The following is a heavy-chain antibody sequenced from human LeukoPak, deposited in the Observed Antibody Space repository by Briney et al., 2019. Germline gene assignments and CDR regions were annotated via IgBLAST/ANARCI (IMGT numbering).Heavy chain of an antibody. Sequence: PGGSLRLSCAASGFTFSNYELNWVRQAPGKGLEWVSYISHSGRTIYYADSVKGRFTISRDNAKNSLYLQMNSLRAEDTAVYYCARGVGSSWPGWFDPWGQGTLVTVS. CDR2: ISHSGRTI. CDR3: ARGVGSSWPGWFDP. J-gene: IGHJ5*02. CDR1: GFTFSNYE. D-gene: IGHD6-13*01. V-gene: IGHV3-48*03.